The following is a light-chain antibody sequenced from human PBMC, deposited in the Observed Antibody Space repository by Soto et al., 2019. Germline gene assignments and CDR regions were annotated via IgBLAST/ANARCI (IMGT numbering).Light chain of an antibody. Sequence: EIVLTQSSGTLSLSPGERATLSCRASQSVSRGYLAWYQHRPGQGPRLLISGASSRATGIPARFTGSGSGTDFTLTISRLEPEDFAVYYCQQDNSRPLTFGGGTKVEIK. CDR1: QSVSRGY. CDR2: GAS. J-gene: IGKJ4*02. V-gene: IGKV3-20*01. CDR3: QQDNSRPLT.